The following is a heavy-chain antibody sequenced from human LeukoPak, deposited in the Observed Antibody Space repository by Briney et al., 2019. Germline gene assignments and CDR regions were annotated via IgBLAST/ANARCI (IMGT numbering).Heavy chain of an antibody. J-gene: IGHJ4*02. CDR1: GFTFNNYA. CDR2: ISGDGVSP. V-gene: IGHV3-23*01. D-gene: IGHD3-10*01. Sequence: GGSLRLSCAASGFTFNNYALAWVRQTPEKGLECVSAISGDGVSPYYVDSVRGRFTISRDNSKNTLYLQMNSLRAEDTAVYYCAKEDYGSGSTDYWGQGTLVTVSS. CDR3: AKEDYGSGSTDY.